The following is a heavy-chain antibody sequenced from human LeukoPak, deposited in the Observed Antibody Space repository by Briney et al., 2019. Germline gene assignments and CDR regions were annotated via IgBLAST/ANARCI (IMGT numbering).Heavy chain of an antibody. CDR1: GGSFSGYY. CDR2: INHSGST. CDR3: ARGRGCSSTSCYGNWFDP. Sequence: PSETLSLTCAVYGGSFSGYYWSWIRQPPGKGLEWIGEINHSGSTNYNPPLKSRVTISVDTSKNQFSLKLSSVTAADTAVYYCARGRGCSSTSCYGNWFDPWGQGTLVTVSS. J-gene: IGHJ5*02. D-gene: IGHD2-2*01. V-gene: IGHV4-34*01.